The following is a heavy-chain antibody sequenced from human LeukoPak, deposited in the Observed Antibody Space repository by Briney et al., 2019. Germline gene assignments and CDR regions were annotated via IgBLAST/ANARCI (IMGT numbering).Heavy chain of an antibody. Sequence: GGSLRLSCAASGFTFSSYAMSWVRQAPGKGLEWVAVISYDGSNKYYADSVKGRFTISRDNSKNTLYLQMNSLRAEDTAVYFCVRGDRRDYWGQGTLVSVSS. V-gene: IGHV3-30*04. D-gene: IGHD3-22*01. CDR2: ISYDGSNK. CDR1: GFTFSSYA. J-gene: IGHJ4*02. CDR3: VRGDRRDY.